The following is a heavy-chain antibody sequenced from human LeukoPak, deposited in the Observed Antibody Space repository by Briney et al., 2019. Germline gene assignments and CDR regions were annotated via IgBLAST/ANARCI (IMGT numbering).Heavy chain of an antibody. V-gene: IGHV3-23*01. Sequence: PGGSLRLSCAAFGFPLSSYAMSWVRQAPGKGLEWVSGISPGGGPTYYADSVKGRFTISRDDSKNTLYLQMNNLRAEDTAVYYCAKDGAWLRFDDWGQGILVTVSS. J-gene: IGHJ4*02. D-gene: IGHD5-12*01. CDR2: ISPGGGPT. CDR3: AKDGAWLRFDD. CDR1: GFPLSSYA.